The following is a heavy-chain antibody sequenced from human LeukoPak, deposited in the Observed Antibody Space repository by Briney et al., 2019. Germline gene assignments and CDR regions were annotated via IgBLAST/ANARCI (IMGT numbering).Heavy chain of an antibody. CDR1: GFTFGRYA. J-gene: IGHJ4*02. V-gene: IGHV3-23*01. CDR2: ISGSAAGT. CDR3: AKVNNIAVAGTLDY. D-gene: IGHD6-13*01. Sequence: GGSLRLSCAASGFTFGRYAMNWVRQAPGKGLEWVSAISGSAAGTYYADSVKGRFTISRDNSKNTLYLQMSSLRAEDTAAYYCAKVNNIAVAGTLDYWGQGTLVTASS.